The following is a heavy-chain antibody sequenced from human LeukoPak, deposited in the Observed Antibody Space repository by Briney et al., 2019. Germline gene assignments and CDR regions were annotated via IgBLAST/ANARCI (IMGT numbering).Heavy chain of an antibody. CDR1: GFTVSSNY. CDR3: ATLPGYCSGGSCYDY. J-gene: IGHJ4*02. V-gene: IGHV3-53*01. D-gene: IGHD2-15*01. Sequence: GGSLRLSCAASGFTVSSNYMSWVRQAPGKGLEWVSVIYSGGSTYYADSVKGRFTISRDNSKNTLYLQMNSLRAEDTAVYYCATLPGYCSGGSCYDYWGQGTLVTVSS. CDR2: IYSGGST.